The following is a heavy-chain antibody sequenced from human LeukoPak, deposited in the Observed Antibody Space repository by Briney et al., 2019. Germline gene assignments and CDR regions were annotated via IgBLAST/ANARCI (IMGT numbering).Heavy chain of an antibody. CDR3: ARGMDTAMGLPDY. Sequence: GGSLRLSCAASGFTFSSYSMNWVRQAPGKGLEWVSSISSSSSYIYYADSVKGRFTISRDNSKNPLYLQMNSLRAEDTAVYYCARGMDTAMGLPDYWGQGTLVTVSS. CDR1: GFTFSSYS. CDR2: ISSSSSYI. D-gene: IGHD5-18*01. J-gene: IGHJ4*02. V-gene: IGHV3-21*01.